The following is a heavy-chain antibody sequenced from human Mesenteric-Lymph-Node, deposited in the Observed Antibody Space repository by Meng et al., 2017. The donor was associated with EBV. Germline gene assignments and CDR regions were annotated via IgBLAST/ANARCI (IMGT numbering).Heavy chain of an antibody. D-gene: IGHD1-26*01. V-gene: IGHV3-74*01. CDR2: INTYGSRT. CDR3: TSDLGGATDF. Sequence: EVEVGEGGGGLVQPGGSLRLSCAASGFTFSSYWMHWVRQAPGKGLVWVSHINTYGSRTDYADSVKGRFTISRDNAKNTLSLQMNSLRAEDTAVYYCTSDLGGATDFWGQGTLVTVSS. CDR1: GFTFSSYW. J-gene: IGHJ4*02.